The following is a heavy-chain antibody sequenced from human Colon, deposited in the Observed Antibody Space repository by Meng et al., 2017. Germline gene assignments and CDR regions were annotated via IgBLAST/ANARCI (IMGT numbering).Heavy chain of an antibody. J-gene: IGHJ5*01. D-gene: IGHD3-16*01. CDR1: GFSFSDDH. CDR2: ISRGGSTI. V-gene: IGHV3-11*01. Sequence: LRLLGSWGGLVKPGGSLRLPCVASGFSFSDDHMTWIRQAPGKGLEWVSYISRGGSTIYYADSVKGRFTISRDDAKNSLYLQMNSLRAEDTAVYYCARDGTYRRFDSWGQGTLVTVSS. CDR3: ARDGTYRRFDS.